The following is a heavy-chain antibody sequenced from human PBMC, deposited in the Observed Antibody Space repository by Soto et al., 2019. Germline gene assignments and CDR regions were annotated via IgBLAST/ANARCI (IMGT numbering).Heavy chain of an antibody. J-gene: IGHJ6*03. CDR3: ARKKTAYGWGVYPTRFVMGENNPGRKYYYYYRDV. D-gene: IGHD3-10*01. Sequence: PSETLSLTCTVSGGSISSGGYYWSWIRQHPGKGLEWIGYIYYSGSTYYNPSLKSRVTISVDTSKNQFSLKLSSVTAADTAVYYCARKKTAYGWGVYPTRFVMGENNPGRKYYYYYRDVGGKGTRFTVSS. CDR2: IYYSGST. CDR1: GGSISSGGYY. V-gene: IGHV4-31*03.